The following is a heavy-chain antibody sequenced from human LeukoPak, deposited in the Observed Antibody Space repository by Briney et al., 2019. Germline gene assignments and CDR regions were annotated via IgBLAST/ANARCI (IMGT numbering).Heavy chain of an antibody. Sequence: GGSLRLSCAASGFTFSDYGMHWVRQAPGKGLEWVAVTSYDGSNKYYADSVKGRFTISRDNAKNTPYLQMNTLRAEDTAIYYCAKVSGSGMKSYGDYFNFWGQGTLVTVSS. D-gene: IGHD3-10*01. J-gene: IGHJ4*02. CDR2: TSYDGSNK. CDR3: AKVSGSGMKSYGDYFNF. V-gene: IGHV3-30*18. CDR1: GFTFSDYG.